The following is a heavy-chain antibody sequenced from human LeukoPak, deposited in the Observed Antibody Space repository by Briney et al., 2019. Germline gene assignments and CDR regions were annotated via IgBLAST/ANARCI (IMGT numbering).Heavy chain of an antibody. CDR3: AKAKYYDFWSGYYPDY. Sequence: QTGGSLRLSCAASGFTFSSYAMSWVRQAPGKGLEWVSAISGSGGSTYYADSVKGRFTISRDNSKNTLYLQMNSLRAEDTAVYYCAKAKYYDFWSGYYPDYWGQGTLVTVSS. CDR1: GFTFSSYA. CDR2: ISGSGGST. D-gene: IGHD3-3*01. V-gene: IGHV3-23*01. J-gene: IGHJ4*02.